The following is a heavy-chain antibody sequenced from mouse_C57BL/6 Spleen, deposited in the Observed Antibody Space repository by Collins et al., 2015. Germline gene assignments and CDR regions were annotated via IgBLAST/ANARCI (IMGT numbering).Heavy chain of an antibody. CDR2: INPNNGGT. Sequence: EVQLQSGPELVKPGASVKISCKASGYTFTDYYMNWVKQSHGKSLEWIGDINPNNGGTSYNQKFKGKATLTVDKSSSTAYMELRSLTSEDSAVYYCARLGYWGQGTTLTVSS. V-gene: IGHV1-26*01. CDR1: GYTFTDYY. J-gene: IGHJ2*01. CDR3: ARLGY. D-gene: IGHD4-1*01.